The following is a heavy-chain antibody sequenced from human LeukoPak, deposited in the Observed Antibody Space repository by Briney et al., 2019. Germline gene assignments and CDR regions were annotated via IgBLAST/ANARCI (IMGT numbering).Heavy chain of an antibody. Sequence: PGRSLRLSCAASVFTFSSYAMSWVRQAPGKGLEWVSAISGSGGSTYYADAVKGRFTTSRDNSKNTLYLQMNSLRAEDTAVYYCAKDLSTMAKGAFDIWGQGTMVTVSS. J-gene: IGHJ3*02. V-gene: IGHV3-23*01. D-gene: IGHD4/OR15-4a*01. CDR3: AKDLSTMAKGAFDI. CDR2: ISGSGGST. CDR1: VFTFSSYA.